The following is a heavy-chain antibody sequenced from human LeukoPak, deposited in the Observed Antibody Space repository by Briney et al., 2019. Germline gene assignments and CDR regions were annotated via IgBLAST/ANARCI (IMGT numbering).Heavy chain of an antibody. J-gene: IGHJ4*02. D-gene: IGHD3-22*01. CDR3: ARGFDSSGYYYGY. Sequence: PGESLKISCKGSGYSFTSYWIGWVRQMPGKGLEWMGIIYPADSDTRYSPSFQGQVTISADKSISTAYLQWSSLKASDTAIYYCARGFDSSGYYYGYWGQGTLVTVSS. V-gene: IGHV5-51*01. CDR1: GYSFTSYW. CDR2: IYPADSDT.